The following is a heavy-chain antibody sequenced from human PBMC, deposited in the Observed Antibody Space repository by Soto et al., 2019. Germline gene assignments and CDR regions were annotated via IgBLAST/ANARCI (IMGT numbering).Heavy chain of an antibody. D-gene: IGHD3-22*01. CDR3: AKGRTGYHDSNASPSTFEV. J-gene: IGHJ3*01. Sequence: EVQLLESGGGLVQPGGSLRLSCTASGFSFSSYAMSWVRQAPGKGLEWVSVISGSTATIHYADSVKGRFTISRDNSKNPLYLQPNSLSAEATAVYYCAKGRTGYHDSNASPSTFEVWGQGTMVTVSP. V-gene: IGHV3-23*01. CDR1: GFSFSSYA. CDR2: ISGSTATI.